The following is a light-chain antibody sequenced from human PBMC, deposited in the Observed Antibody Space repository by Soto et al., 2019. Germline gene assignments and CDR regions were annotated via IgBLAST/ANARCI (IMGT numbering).Light chain of an antibody. Sequence: ETVMTQSPATLSVSPGERVTLSCRASQRISTNLAWYQQRPGQAPRLLIFGASRRATDIPARFSGSGSYTAFTLTISRLQSEAFAVYYCLQYNNSPPYTFGQGTRLEI. V-gene: IGKV3-15*01. CDR3: LQYNNSPPYT. CDR2: GAS. J-gene: IGKJ2*01. CDR1: QRISTN.